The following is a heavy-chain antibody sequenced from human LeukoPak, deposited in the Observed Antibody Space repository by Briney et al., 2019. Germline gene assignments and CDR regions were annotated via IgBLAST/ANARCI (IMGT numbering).Heavy chain of an antibody. D-gene: IGHD1-7*01. CDR2: ISSSSYI. V-gene: IGHV3-21*01. J-gene: IGHJ4*02. Sequence: GGSLRLSCAASGFTFSSYSMNWVRQAPGKGLEWVSSISSSSYIYYADSVKGRFTISRDNAKNSLYLQMNSLRAEDTAVYYCAKVRTGPTGKNYLDYWGQGTLVTVSS. CDR3: AKVRTGPTGKNYLDY. CDR1: GFTFSSYS.